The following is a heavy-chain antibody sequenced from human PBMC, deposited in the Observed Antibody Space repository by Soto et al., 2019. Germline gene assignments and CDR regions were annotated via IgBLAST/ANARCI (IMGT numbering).Heavy chain of an antibody. CDR3: ARDKQYYFDY. Sequence: GXSLRLSCAASGFTVSSNYMSWVRQAPGKGLEWVSIIYSGGSTYYADSVKGRFTISRDNSENTLYLQMNSLRADDTAVYYCARDKQYYFDYWGQGTLVTVSS. V-gene: IGHV3-66*01. D-gene: IGHD4-4*01. CDR2: IYSGGST. J-gene: IGHJ4*02. CDR1: GFTVSSNY.